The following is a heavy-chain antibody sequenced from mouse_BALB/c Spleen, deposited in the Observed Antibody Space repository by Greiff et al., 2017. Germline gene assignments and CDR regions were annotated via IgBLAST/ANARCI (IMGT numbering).Heavy chain of an antibody. CDR2: IYPGSGNT. D-gene: IGHD2-1*01. V-gene: IGHV1-77*01. Sequence: QVQLQQSGAELARPGASVKLSCKASGYTFTDYYINWVKQRTGQGLEWIGEIYPGSGNTYYNEKFKGKATLTADKSSSTAYMQLSSLTSEDSAVYFRARGHDYGNSGYFDYWGQGTTLTVSA. CDR3: ARGHDYGNSGYFDY. J-gene: IGHJ2*01. CDR1: GYTFTDYY.